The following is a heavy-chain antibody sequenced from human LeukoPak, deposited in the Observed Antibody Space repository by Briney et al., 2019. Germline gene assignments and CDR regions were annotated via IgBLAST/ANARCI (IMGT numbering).Heavy chain of an antibody. V-gene: IGHV3-23*01. Sequence: PGGSLRLSCAASGFTFSNYAMSWVRQAPGKGLEWVSVISGSGGITYYADSVKGRITISRDNSKNTLYVQMNSLRADDTAVYYCARSPRPGAAAGIWSWFDPWGQGTLVTVSS. CDR2: ISGSGGIT. CDR3: ARSPRPGAAAGIWSWFDP. D-gene: IGHD6-13*01. CDR1: GFTFSNYA. J-gene: IGHJ5*02.